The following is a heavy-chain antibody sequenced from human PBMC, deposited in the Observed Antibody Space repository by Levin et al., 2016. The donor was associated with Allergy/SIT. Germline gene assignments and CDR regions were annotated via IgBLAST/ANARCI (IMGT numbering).Heavy chain of an antibody. CDR2: INTVGTTA. CDR3: AKMAWVAPSTTEDFNY. CDR1: GFSFSSHA. D-gene: IGHD5-24*01. J-gene: IGHJ4*02. V-gene: IGHV3-23*01. Sequence: GESLKISCEASGFSFSSHAMSWVRQAPGKGLEWVSTINTVGTTAFYADSVKGRFTVSRDNSKSTVFLQMNSLRAEDTAVYYCAKMAWVAPSTTEDFNYWGQGSLVTISS.